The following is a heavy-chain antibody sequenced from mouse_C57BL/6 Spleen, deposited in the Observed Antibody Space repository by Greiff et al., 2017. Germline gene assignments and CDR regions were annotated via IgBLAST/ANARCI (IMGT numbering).Heavy chain of an antibody. D-gene: IGHD2-5*01. CDR2: IYPRSGNT. CDR3: ARYGDYYSNSWFAY. V-gene: IGHV1-81*01. CDR1: GYTFTSYG. Sequence: QVQLQQSGAELARPGASVKLSCKASGYTFTSYGISWVKQRTGQGLEWIGEIYPRSGNTYYNEKFKGKATLTAEKSSSTAYMELRSLTSEDSAVYFCARYGDYYSNSWFAYWGQGTLVTVSA. J-gene: IGHJ3*01.